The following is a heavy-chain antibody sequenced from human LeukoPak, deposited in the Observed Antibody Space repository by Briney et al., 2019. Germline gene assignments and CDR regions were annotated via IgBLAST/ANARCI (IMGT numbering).Heavy chain of an antibody. CDR2: TSGGGGGT. V-gene: IGHV3-23*01. D-gene: IGHD6-6*01. J-gene: IGHJ4*02. CDR3: AKEDLSSSRYYFEN. Sequence: GGSLRLSCAASGFAFSSYAMSWVRQASGMGLEWVSATSGGGGGTYYADSVKGRFTISRDNAQNTLYLQMNSLRVEDTAVYYCAKEDLSSSRYYFENWGQGALVTVSS. CDR1: GFAFSSYA.